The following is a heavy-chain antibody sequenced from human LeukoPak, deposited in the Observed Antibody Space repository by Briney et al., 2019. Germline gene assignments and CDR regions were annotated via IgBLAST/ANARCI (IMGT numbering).Heavy chain of an antibody. V-gene: IGHV3-7*01. CDR2: IKQDGSEK. J-gene: IGHJ4*02. CDR1: GFTFSSYW. CDR3: ARGDIVLMVYAIHLPLDY. Sequence: GGSLRLSCAASGFTFSSYWMSWVRQAPGKGLEWVANIKQDGSEKYYVDSVKGRFTISRDNAKNSLYLQTNSLRAEDTAVYYCARGDIVLMVYAIHLPLDYWGQGTLVTVSS. D-gene: IGHD2-8*01.